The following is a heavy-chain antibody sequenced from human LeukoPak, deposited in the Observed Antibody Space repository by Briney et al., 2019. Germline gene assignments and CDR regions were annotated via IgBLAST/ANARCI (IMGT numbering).Heavy chain of an antibody. CDR2: IYTSGST. Sequence: SETLSLTCTVSGGSISSGSYYWSWIRQPAGKGLEWIGRIYTSGSTNYNPSLKSRVTISVDTSKNQFSLKLSSVTAADTAVYYCARDRPWRGXXXYWXQGTLVTVSS. CDR3: ARDRPWRGXXXY. J-gene: IGHJ4*02. CDR1: GGSISSGSYY. D-gene: IGHD3-3*01. V-gene: IGHV4-61*02.